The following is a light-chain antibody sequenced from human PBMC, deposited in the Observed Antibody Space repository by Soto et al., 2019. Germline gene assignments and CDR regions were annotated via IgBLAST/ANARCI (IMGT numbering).Light chain of an antibody. CDR3: QQYDSILGT. Sequence: DIQMTQSASTLSGSVGDRVTITCGASQTISSWLAWYQQKTGKAPKLLIYKASTLKSGVPSRFSGSGSGTEFTLTISNLQPDDFATYYCQQYDSILGTFGPGTKV. CDR1: QTISSW. CDR2: KAS. J-gene: IGKJ1*01. V-gene: IGKV1-5*03.